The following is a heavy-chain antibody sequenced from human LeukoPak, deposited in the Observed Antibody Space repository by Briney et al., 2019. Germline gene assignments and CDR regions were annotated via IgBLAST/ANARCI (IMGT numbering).Heavy chain of an antibody. CDR3: ARDGGSAWFLDY. CDR2: IRYDGSNK. D-gene: IGHD6-19*01. V-gene: IGHV3-30*02. CDR1: GFTFSSYG. Sequence: GGSLRLSCAASGFTFSSYGMHWVRQAPVKGLEWVAFIRYDGSNKYYADSVKGRFTISRDNSKNTLYLQMNSLRAEDTAVYYCARDGGSAWFLDYWGQGTLVTVSS. J-gene: IGHJ4*02.